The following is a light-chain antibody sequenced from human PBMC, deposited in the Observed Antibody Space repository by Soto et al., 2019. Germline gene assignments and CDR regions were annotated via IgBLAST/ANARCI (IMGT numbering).Light chain of an antibody. Sequence: QSVLTQPASVSGSPGQSITISCTGTSSDVGGYNYVSWYQQHPGKAPKLMIYEVSNRPSGVSNRFSGSKSGNTASLTISGLQAEDEADYYCGSYATSSTLVVFGGRTKVTVL. CDR3: GSYATSSTLVV. CDR2: EVS. CDR1: SSDVGGYNY. V-gene: IGLV2-14*01. J-gene: IGLJ3*02.